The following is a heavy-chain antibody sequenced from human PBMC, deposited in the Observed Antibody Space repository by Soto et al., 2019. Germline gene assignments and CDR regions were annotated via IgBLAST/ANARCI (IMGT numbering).Heavy chain of an antibody. J-gene: IGHJ5*02. CDR1: GFTFSSYE. V-gene: IGHV3-48*03. Sequence: EVQLVESGGGLVQPGGSLRLSCAASGFTFSSYEMNWVRQAPGKGLEWVSYISSSGSTIYYADSVKGRFTISRDNAKNSLYLQMNSPRAEDTAVYYCANGDSLGGFDPWGQGTLVTVSS. CDR3: ANGDSLGGFDP. D-gene: IGHD1-26*01. CDR2: ISSSGSTI.